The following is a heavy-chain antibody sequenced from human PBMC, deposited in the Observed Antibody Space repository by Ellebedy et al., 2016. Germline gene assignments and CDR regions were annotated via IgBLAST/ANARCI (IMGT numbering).Heavy chain of an antibody. CDR2: LYSGGVS. J-gene: IGHJ3*02. CDR1: GFTVTSND. CDR3: VTKHDAAFHI. V-gene: IGHV3-53*03. D-gene: IGHD1-1*01. Sequence: GGSLRLSXAVSGFTVTSNDMSWVRQPPGKGLECVSLLYSGGVSYYAQSVEGRFTITSDRSKRTLYLQMSGLGAEDTAMYYCVTKHDAAFHIWGQGTMVTVSS.